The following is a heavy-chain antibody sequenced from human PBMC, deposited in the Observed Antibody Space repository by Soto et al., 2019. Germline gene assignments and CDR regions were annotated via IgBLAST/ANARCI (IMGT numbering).Heavy chain of an antibody. J-gene: IGHJ4*02. CDR2: TRNKNSSYTA. CDR3: ARDTGGSYDY. V-gene: IGHV3-72*01. CDR1: GFTFSDYY. Sequence: TGGSLRLSCAASGFTFSDYYMDWVRQVPGKGLEWVGRTRNKNSSYTAEYDSSVKDKFNISRQVLEDTMYLQMNRLKTEDTAVYYCARDTGGSYDYWGQGALVTVSS. D-gene: IGHD1-26*01.